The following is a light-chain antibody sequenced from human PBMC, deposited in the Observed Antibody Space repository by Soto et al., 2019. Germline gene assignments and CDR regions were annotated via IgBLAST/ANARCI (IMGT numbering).Light chain of an antibody. CDR3: QQSYNMYT. CDR2: GAS. V-gene: IGKV1-39*01. Sequence: DIQMTQSPSSLSASVGDRVTITCRASQGINDYLSWYQQKPGTAPKVLIYGASNLVSGVPSRFSGSGSGTDYTLTITNLQPEDFATYFCQQSYNMYTFGQGTKLEIK. CDR1: QGINDY. J-gene: IGKJ2*01.